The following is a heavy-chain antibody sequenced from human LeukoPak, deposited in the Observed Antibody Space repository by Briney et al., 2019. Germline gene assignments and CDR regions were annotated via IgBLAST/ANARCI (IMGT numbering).Heavy chain of an antibody. CDR1: GFTFSSYS. CDR3: VPSDPVL. Sequence: GGSLRLSCAASGFTFSSYSMNWVRQAPGKGLEWVSYISSGSSTIYYADSVKGRFTISRDNAKNSLYLQMNSLRDEDTAAYYCVPSDPVLWGQGTLVTVSS. V-gene: IGHV3-48*02. CDR2: ISSGSSTI. J-gene: IGHJ4*02.